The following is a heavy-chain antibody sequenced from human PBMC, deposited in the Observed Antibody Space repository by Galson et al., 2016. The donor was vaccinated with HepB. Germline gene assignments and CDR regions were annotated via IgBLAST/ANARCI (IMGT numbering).Heavy chain of an antibody. J-gene: IGHJ2*01. Sequence: SLRLSCAAPGLTFSKCGMAWVRPAPGKGLEWVSAISISGGTTNYADSVKGRLTISRDNPKNMLYLQMDSLRADDTAVYYCARDRTNWYFDLWGRGTLVTVSS. V-gene: IGHV3-23*01. CDR3: ARDRTNWYFDL. CDR1: GLTFSKCG. CDR2: ISISGGTT.